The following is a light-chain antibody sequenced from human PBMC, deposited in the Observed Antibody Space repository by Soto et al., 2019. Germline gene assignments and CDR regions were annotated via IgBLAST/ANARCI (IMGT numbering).Light chain of an antibody. V-gene: IGKV3-11*01. CDR1: QSISVTY. CDR3: QQRSDWPLT. J-gene: IGKJ5*01. CDR2: GAS. Sequence: EIVLTQSPGTLSLSPGERATLSCRASQSISVTYLAWYQQKPGRAPRILIYGASNRASGIPARFSGSGSETDFTLTISSLEPEDFAVYYCQQRSDWPLTFGQGTRLEIK.